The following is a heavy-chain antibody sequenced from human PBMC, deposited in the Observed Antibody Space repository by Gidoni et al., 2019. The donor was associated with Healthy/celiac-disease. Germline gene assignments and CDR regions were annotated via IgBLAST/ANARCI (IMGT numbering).Heavy chain of an antibody. D-gene: IGHD6-13*01. J-gene: IGHJ4*02. CDR2: ISYDGSNK. CDR1: GFPFSSYA. Sequence: QVQLVESGGGVVQLGGSLSLSCAASGFPFSSYAMHWVRQAPGKGLEWVAVISYDGSNKYYADSVKGRFTISRDNSKNTLYLQMNSLRAEDTAVYYCARDRGRQQLVPSDYWGQGTLVTVSS. CDR3: ARDRGRQQLVPSDY. V-gene: IGHV3-30-3*01.